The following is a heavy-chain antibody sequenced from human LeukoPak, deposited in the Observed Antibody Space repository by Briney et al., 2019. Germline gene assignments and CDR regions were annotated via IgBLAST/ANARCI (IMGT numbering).Heavy chain of an antibody. J-gene: IGHJ4*02. CDR1: GFTFSSYA. V-gene: IGHV3-23*01. CDR2: ISGSGGST. D-gene: IGHD3-22*01. CDR3: ASLDYFDSSDYGDY. Sequence: GGSLRLSCAASGFTFSSYAMHWVRQAPGKGLEWVSAISGSGGSTYYADSVKGRFTISRDNYKNTLTLEMNSLRAEDTALYYCASLDYFDSSDYGDYWGQGTLVTVSS.